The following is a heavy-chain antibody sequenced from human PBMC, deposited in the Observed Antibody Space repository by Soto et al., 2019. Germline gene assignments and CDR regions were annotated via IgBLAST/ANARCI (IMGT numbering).Heavy chain of an antibody. CDR3: VRHEASIYNYYGMDV. CDR1: GYSFTTYW. Sequence: ESLKLSCKASGYSFTTYWIGWVRQMPGKGLEWMGIIYPGDSDTRYSPSFQGQVTISADKSITTAYLQWSSLKASDTAIYYCVRHEASIYNYYGMDVWGQGTTVTVSS. J-gene: IGHJ6*02. CDR2: IYPGDSDT. V-gene: IGHV5-51*01. D-gene: IGHD6-6*01.